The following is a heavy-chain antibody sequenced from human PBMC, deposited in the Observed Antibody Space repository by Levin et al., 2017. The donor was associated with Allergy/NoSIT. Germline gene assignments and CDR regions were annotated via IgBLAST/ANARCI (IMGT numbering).Heavy chain of an antibody. CDR2: IGTASDT. Sequence: GGSLRLSCEASGFTFRTYDMHWVRQVAGGRLEWVSAIGTASDTYYADSAKGRFTTPRENGKNSLDLKKSRLRAAGTSVYYCAREEFGDIGMWNGLDDWGQGTTVTVSS. CDR1: GFTFRTYD. CDR3: AREEFGDIGMWNGLDD. V-gene: IGHV3-13*01. J-gene: IGHJ6*01. D-gene: IGHD1-1*01.